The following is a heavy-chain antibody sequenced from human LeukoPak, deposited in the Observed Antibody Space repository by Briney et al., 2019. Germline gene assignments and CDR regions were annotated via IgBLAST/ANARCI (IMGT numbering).Heavy chain of an antibody. Sequence: SVKVSCKASGGTFSSYAISRVRQAPGQGLEWMGGIIPIFGTANYAQKFQGRVTITADESTSTAYMELSSLRSEDTAVYYCARDRVDTAMVHWFDPWGQGTLVTVSS. D-gene: IGHD5-18*01. CDR3: ARDRVDTAMVHWFDP. V-gene: IGHV1-69*13. J-gene: IGHJ5*02. CDR1: GGTFSSYA. CDR2: IIPIFGTA.